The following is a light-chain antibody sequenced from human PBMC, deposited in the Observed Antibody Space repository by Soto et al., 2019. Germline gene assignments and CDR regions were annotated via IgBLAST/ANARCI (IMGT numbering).Light chain of an antibody. V-gene: IGKV3-15*01. CDR1: QSFSSS. CDR3: QQYNNWPFT. J-gene: IGKJ4*01. CDR2: DTS. Sequence: EIVMTQSPATLSVSPGERATLSCRASQSFSSSLAWYQQKPGQAPRLLIYDTSARATGIPARFSGSGSGTELTLTISSLQSEDFAVYYCQQYNNWPFTFGGGTKVAIK.